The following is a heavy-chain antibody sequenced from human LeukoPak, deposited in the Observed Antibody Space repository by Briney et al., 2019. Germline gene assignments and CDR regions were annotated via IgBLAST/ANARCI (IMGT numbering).Heavy chain of an antibody. D-gene: IGHD3-10*02. CDR3: AELGITMIGGV. CDR2: ISSRGSTI. Sequence: PGGSLRLSCAASGLTFSSYEMNWVRQAPGKGLEWVSYISSRGSTIYYADSVKGRFTISRDNDKNSLYLQMNSLRAEDTAVYYCAELGITMIGGVWGKGTTVTISS. CDR1: GLTFSSYE. V-gene: IGHV3-48*03. J-gene: IGHJ6*04.